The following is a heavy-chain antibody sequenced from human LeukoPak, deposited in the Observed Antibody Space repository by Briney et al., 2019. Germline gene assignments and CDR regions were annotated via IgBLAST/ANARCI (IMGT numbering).Heavy chain of an antibody. Sequence: GGSLRLSCEASGFTFSSYAMHWVRQAPGKGLEWVAVISYDGSNKYYADSVKGRFTISRDNSKNTLYLQMNSLRAEDTAVYYCARELRATRWFDPWGQGTLVTVSS. D-gene: IGHD1-26*01. CDR3: ARELRATRWFDP. J-gene: IGHJ5*02. V-gene: IGHV3-30*04. CDR2: ISYDGSNK. CDR1: GFTFSSYA.